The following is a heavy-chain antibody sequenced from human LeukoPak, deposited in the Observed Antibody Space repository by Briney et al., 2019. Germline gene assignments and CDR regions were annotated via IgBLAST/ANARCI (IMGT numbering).Heavy chain of an antibody. Sequence: PGGSLRLSCAASGFTVTRYYVTWVRQAPGKGLEWVSIIYNSGATYYADSVKGRFTVSRDTSQNTLYLQMNSLRAEDTAVYYCARRTPYSSGPFDYWGQGTLVTVSS. CDR1: GFTVTRYY. CDR3: ARRTPYSSGPFDY. D-gene: IGHD6-19*01. CDR2: IYNSGAT. J-gene: IGHJ4*02. V-gene: IGHV3-66*01.